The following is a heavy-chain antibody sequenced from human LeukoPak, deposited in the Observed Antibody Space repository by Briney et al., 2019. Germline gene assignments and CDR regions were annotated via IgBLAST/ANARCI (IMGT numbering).Heavy chain of an antibody. D-gene: IGHD1-26*01. Sequence: GASVKVSCKASGYSFSDHYMHWVRQAPGQGLEWMGYINPRTGATYYAENFQGRVTMTRDTSINTAYLEMRFDDTAIYYCARAGRSLQMSIWFDPWGPGTLVTVSS. CDR2: INPRTGAT. CDR3: ARAGRSLQMSIWFDP. V-gene: IGHV1-2*02. J-gene: IGHJ5*02. CDR1: GYSFSDHY.